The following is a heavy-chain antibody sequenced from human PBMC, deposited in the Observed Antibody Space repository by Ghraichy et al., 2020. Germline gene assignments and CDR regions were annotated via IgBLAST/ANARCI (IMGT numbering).Heavy chain of an antibody. V-gene: IGHV4-39*07. CDR1: GGSISSRSYY. Sequence: SETLSLTCTVSGGSISSRSYYWGWIRQPPGKGLEWIGSIYYSGSTYYNPSLKIRVTISVDTSKNQFSLKLSSVTAADTAVYYCARRSTIFGVATGAFDIWGQGTMVTVSS. D-gene: IGHD3-3*01. CDR3: ARRSTIFGVATGAFDI. J-gene: IGHJ3*02. CDR2: IYYSGST.